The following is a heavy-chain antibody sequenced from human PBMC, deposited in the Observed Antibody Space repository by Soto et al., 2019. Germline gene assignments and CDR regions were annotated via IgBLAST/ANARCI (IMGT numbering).Heavy chain of an antibody. CDR3: ARLSDYYDSSGYYYVGAFDI. J-gene: IGHJ3*02. CDR1: GGSISSYY. D-gene: IGHD3-22*01. V-gene: IGHV4-59*01. CDR2: IYYSGST. Sequence: SETLSLTCTVSGGSISSYYWSWIRQPPGKGLEWIRYIYYSGSTNYNPSLKSRVTISVDTSKNQFSLKLSSVTAADTAVYYCARLSDYYDSSGYYYVGAFDIWGQGTMVTVSS.